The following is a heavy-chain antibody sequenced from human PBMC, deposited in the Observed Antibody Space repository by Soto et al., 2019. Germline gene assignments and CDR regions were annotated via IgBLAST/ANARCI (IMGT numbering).Heavy chain of an antibody. Sequence: EVQLVESGGGLVQPGGSLRLSCAASGFTFSSYSMNWVRQAPGKGLEWVSYISSSSSTIYYANSVKGRFTISRDNAKNSLYLQMNSLRAEDTAVYYCASPVYNWNDPYDAFDIWGQGTMVTVSS. CDR1: GFTFSSYS. CDR3: ASPVYNWNDPYDAFDI. J-gene: IGHJ3*02. CDR2: ISSSSSTI. V-gene: IGHV3-48*01. D-gene: IGHD1-20*01.